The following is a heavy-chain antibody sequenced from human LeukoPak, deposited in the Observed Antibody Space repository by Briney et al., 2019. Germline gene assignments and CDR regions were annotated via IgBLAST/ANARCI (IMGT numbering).Heavy chain of an antibody. CDR1: GYTFISYD. D-gene: IGHD4-17*01. Sequence: GASVKVSCKASGYTFISYDINWVRQATGQGLEWMGWMNPNSGNTGYAQKFQGRVTMTRNTSISTAYMELSSLRSEDTAVYYCARISIYGDYDDYWGQGTLVTVSS. CDR3: ARISIYGDYDDY. J-gene: IGHJ4*02. CDR2: MNPNSGNT. V-gene: IGHV1-8*01.